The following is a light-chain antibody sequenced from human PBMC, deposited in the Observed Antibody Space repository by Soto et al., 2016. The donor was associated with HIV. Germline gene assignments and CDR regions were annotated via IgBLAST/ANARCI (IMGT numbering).Light chain of an antibody. CDR2: DAS. CDR1: QSISGY. CDR3: QQYYNYVFT. V-gene: IGKV1-8*01. Sequence: AIRMTQSPSSLSASTGDRVTITCRASQSISGYLAWYQQKPGKAPKLLIYDASTMQSGVPSRFSGSGSGTDFTLTISCLQSEDFATYYCQQYYNYVFTFGPGTKVDVQ. J-gene: IGKJ3*01.